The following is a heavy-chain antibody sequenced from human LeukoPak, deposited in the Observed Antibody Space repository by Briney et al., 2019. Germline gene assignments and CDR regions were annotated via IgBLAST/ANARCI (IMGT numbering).Heavy chain of an antibody. CDR1: GYTFTRYG. CDR3: ARDHSNWNYAPDF. Sequence: ASVKVSCKASGYTFTRYGISWVRQAPGQGLQWLGWISACNGNTNYAQKFRDRVTMSTDTSTGTAYLDVRSLTSDDTAVYYCARDHSNWNYAPDFWGQGTLVIVSS. CDR2: ISACNGNT. J-gene: IGHJ4*02. V-gene: IGHV1-18*01. D-gene: IGHD1-7*01.